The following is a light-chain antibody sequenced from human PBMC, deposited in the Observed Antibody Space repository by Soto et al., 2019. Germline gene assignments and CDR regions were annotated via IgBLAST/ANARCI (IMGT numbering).Light chain of an antibody. CDR3: TSYRRSSTTVV. CDR1: SSDLGGYNY. CDR2: DVDVS. Sequence: QSALTQPASVSGSPGQSITISCTGTSSDLGGYNYVSWYQQHPGKAPKLLVFDVDVSNRPSGVSNRFSGSKSGNTASLTISGLQAEDEADYYCTSYRRSSTTVVFGGGTKLTVL. V-gene: IGLV2-14*03. J-gene: IGLJ2*01.